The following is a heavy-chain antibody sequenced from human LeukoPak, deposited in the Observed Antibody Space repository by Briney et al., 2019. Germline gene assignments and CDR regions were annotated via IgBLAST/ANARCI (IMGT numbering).Heavy chain of an antibody. CDR1: GFTVSSNY. Sequence: GGSLRLSCAASGFTVSSNYMSWVRQAPGKGPEWVSVIYSGGSTYYADSVKGRFTISRDNSKNTLYLQMNSLRAEDTAVYYCARDSGYSGYDFDYWGQGTLVTVSS. CDR2: IYSGGST. CDR3: ARDSGYSGYDFDY. J-gene: IGHJ4*02. V-gene: IGHV3-66*02. D-gene: IGHD5-12*01.